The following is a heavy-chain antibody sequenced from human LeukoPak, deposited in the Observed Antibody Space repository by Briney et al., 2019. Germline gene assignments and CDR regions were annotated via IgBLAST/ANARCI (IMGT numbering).Heavy chain of an antibody. CDR3: ARTSRAQGYFDY. CDR2: ISSSSSYI. V-gene: IGHV3-21*01. CDR1: GFTFSSYS. Sequence: AGGSLRLSCAASGFTFSSYSMNWVRQAPGKGLEWVSSISSSSSYIYYADSVKGRFTISRDNAKNSLYLQMNSLRAEDTAVYYCARTSRAQGYFDYWGQGTLVTVSS. J-gene: IGHJ4*02.